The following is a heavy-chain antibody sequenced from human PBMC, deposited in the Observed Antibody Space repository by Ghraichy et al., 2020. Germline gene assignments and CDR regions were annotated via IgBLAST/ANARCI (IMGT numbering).Heavy chain of an antibody. CDR1: GFAFSTYW. CDR3: VRDYHYGLDL. Sequence: GGSLRLSCAASGFAFSTYWMHWVRQAPGKGLVWVSHIKSDGSTSYADSVKGRFTISRDNAKDKLYLQMNSLRAEDTSVYFWVRDYHYGLDLWGQGTTVTVSS. J-gene: IGHJ6*02. CDR2: IKSDGST. V-gene: IGHV3-74*01.